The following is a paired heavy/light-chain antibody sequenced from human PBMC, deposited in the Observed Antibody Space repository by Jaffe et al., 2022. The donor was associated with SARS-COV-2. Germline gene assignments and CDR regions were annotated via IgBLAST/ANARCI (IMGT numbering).Light chain of an antibody. Sequence: EIVLTQSPATLSLSPGERATLSCRASQSVSSYLAWYQQKPGQAPRLLIYDASNRATGIPARFSGSGSGTDFTLTISSLEPEDFAVYYCQQRSNWPPGFTFGQGTRLEIK. J-gene: IGKJ5*01. CDR2: DAS. CDR3: QQRSNWPPGFT. CDR1: QSVSSY. V-gene: IGKV3-11*01.
Heavy chain of an antibody. D-gene: IGHD3-9*01. J-gene: IGHJ3*02. Sequence: EVQLVESGGGLVKPGGSLRLSCAASGFTFSNAWMSWVRQAPGKGLEWVGRIKSKTDGGTTDYAAPVKGRFTISRDDSKNTLYLQMNSLKTEDTAVYYCTTDLRGNDLTAGRNAFDIWGQGTMVTVSS. CDR1: GFTFSNAW. CDR2: IKSKTDGGTT. CDR3: TTDLRGNDLTAGRNAFDI. V-gene: IGHV3-15*01.